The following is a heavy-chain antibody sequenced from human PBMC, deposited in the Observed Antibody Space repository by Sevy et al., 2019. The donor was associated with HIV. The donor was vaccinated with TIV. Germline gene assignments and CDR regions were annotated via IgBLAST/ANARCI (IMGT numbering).Heavy chain of an antibody. CDR1: GGSISSSSYY. Sequence: SETLSLTCTVSGGSISSSSYYWGWIRQPPGKGLEWIGSSYCSGSTYYNPSLKSRVTISVDTSKNQVSLKLSSVTAADTDVYYCAGITMLGVVADNWFDPWGQGTRVTVSS. V-gene: IGHV4-39*01. J-gene: IGHJ5*02. D-gene: IGHD3-3*01. CDR2: SYCSGST. CDR3: AGITMLGVVADNWFDP.